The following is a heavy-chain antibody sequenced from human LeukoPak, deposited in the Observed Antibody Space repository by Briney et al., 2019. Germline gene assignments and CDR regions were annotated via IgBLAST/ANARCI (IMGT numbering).Heavy chain of an antibody. CDR1: GGTISSFY. D-gene: IGHD1-26*01. Sequence: SETLSLTCTVSGGTISSFYWSWNRQPPGKGLEWIGYIYYSGSTNYNPSLKSRVTISLDTSKNQFSLRLSSMTAADTAVYYCARGMGSPDYWGQGTLVTVSS. J-gene: IGHJ4*02. CDR2: IYYSGST. V-gene: IGHV4-59*01. CDR3: ARGMGSPDY.